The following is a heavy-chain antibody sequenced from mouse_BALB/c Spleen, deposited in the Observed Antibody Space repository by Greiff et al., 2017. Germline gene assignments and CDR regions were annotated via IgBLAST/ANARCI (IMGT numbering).Heavy chain of an antibody. CDR3: TRSSMHYYGFDY. D-gene: IGHD1-2*01. CDR1: GYTFTSYY. CDR2: INPSNGGT. J-gene: IGHJ2*01. Sequence: VQLQQSGAELVKPGASVKLSCKASGYTFTSYYMYWVKQRPGQGLEWIGEINPSNGGTNFNEKFKSKATLTVDKSSSTAYMQLSSLTSEDSAVYYCTRSSMHYYGFDYWGQGTTLTVSS. V-gene: IGHV1S81*02.